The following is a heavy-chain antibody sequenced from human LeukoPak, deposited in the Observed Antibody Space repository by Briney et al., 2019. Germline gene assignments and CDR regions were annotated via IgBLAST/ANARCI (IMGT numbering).Heavy chain of an antibody. V-gene: IGHV1-8*01. D-gene: IGHD1-14*01. CDR3: ARELNRDGFDP. CDR2: MNPNSGNT. Sequence: GASVKVSCKASGYTFTSYDINWVRQATGQGLEWMGWMNPNSGNTGYAQKFQCRVTMTRITSISTVYMELSSLRSEDTAVYYCARELNRDGFDPWGQGTLVTVSS. J-gene: IGHJ5*02. CDR1: GYTFTSYD.